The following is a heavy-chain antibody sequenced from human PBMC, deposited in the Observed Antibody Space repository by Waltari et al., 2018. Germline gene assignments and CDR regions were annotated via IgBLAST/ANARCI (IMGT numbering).Heavy chain of an antibody. CDR1: GFTFSSYW. V-gene: IGHV3-7*03. CDR3: ARYGDSDPGFDY. CDR2: INQDGSER. J-gene: IGHJ4*02. Sequence: EVQLVESGGGLVQPGGSLRLSCAASGFTFSSYWMSWVHQAPGKGLEWVANINQDGSERYDVDSVKGLFTISRDNAKNSLYLQMSSLRAEDTAVYYCARYGDSDPGFDYWGQGTLVTVSS. D-gene: IGHD4-17*01.